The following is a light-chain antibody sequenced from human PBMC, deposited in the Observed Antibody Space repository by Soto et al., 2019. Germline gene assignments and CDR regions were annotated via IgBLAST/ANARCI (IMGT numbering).Light chain of an antibody. CDR2: DVS. V-gene: IGLV2-14*01. CDR3: SSYTSSSTLEV. J-gene: IGLJ2*01. CDR1: SSDVGGYNY. Sequence: QSALTQPASVSGSPGQSIPISCTGTSSDVGGYNYVSWYQQHPGKAPKLIIYDVSNRPSGVSNRFSGSKSGNTASLTISGLQAEDEADYYCSSYTSSSTLEVFGGGTKLTVL.